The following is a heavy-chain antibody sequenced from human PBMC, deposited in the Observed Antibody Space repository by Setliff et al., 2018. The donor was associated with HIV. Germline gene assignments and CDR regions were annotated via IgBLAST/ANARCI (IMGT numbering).Heavy chain of an antibody. D-gene: IGHD4-17*01. J-gene: IGHJ4*02. CDR2: IYYSGST. CDR1: GGSISSSSYY. V-gene: IGHV4-39*01. Sequence: SETLSLTCTVSGGSISSSSYYWGWIRQPPGKGLEWIGSIYYSGSTYYNPSLKSRVTISVDTSKNQSSLKLSSVTAADTAVYYCARHTVYGDYLSLYYFDYWGQGTLVTVSS. CDR3: ARHTVYGDYLSLYYFDY.